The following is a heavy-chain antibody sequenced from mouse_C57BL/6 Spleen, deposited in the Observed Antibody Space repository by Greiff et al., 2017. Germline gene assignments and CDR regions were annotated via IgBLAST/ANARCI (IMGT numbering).Heavy chain of an antibody. Sequence: EVKLQESGPVLVKPGASVKMSCKASGYTFTDYYMNWVKQSHGKSLEWIGVINPYNGGTSYNQKFKGKATLTVDKSSSTAYMELNSLTSEDSAVYYCARSHYYGSRYYYAMDYWGQGTSVTVSS. D-gene: IGHD1-1*01. CDR3: ARSHYYGSRYYYAMDY. J-gene: IGHJ4*01. CDR1: GYTFTDYY. V-gene: IGHV1-19*01. CDR2: INPYNGGT.